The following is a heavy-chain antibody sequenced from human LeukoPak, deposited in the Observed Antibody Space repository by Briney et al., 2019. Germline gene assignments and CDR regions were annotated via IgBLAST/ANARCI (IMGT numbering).Heavy chain of an antibody. CDR3: ARDPLYCSGGSCYSRGFDY. D-gene: IGHD2-15*01. V-gene: IGHV1-18*01. CDR2: ISAYNGNT. Sequence: GASVKVSCKASGYTFTSYGISWVRQAPGQGLEWMGWISAYNGNTNYAQKLQGRVTMTTDTSTSTAYMELRSLRSDDTAVYYCARDPLYCSGGSCYSRGFDYWGQGTLVTVSS. CDR1: GYTFTSYG. J-gene: IGHJ4*02.